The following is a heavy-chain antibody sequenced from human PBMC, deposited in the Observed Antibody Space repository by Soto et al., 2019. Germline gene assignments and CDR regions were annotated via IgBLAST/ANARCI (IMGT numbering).Heavy chain of an antibody. D-gene: IGHD3-3*01. CDR2: ISYDGSQK. CDR1: GFTFSNFV. CDR3: AAMHYNFWSGSVDY. J-gene: IGHJ4*02. Sequence: QVQLVESGGGVVQPGRSLRVSCSASGFTFSNFVMHWVRQGPGKGLEWVAVISYDGSQKHYADSVKGRFTISRDNSNKTFFLHMNSLRAEDTAVYYGAAMHYNFWSGSVDYWGQVIHVTVSS. V-gene: IGHV3-30-3*01.